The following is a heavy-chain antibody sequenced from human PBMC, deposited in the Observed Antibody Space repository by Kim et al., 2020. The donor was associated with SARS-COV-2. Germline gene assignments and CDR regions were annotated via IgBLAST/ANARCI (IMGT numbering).Heavy chain of an antibody. CDR3: ARDAVSCTPSSCHLDYGMDV. CDR2: IYYNGST. J-gene: IGHJ6*02. Sequence: SETLSLTCTVSGGSISSADYYWTWIRQPPGKGLEWIGYIYYNGSTYYNPSLKSRVTVSVDTSKNQFSLKLSSVTVADTAVYYCARDAVSCTPSSCHLDYGMDVWGHGTTVTVSS. V-gene: IGHV4-30-4*01. D-gene: IGHD2-8*01. CDR1: GGSISSADYY.